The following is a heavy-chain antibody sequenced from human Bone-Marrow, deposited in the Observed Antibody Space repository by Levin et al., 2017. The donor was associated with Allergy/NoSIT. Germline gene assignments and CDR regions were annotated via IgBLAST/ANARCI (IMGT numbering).Heavy chain of an antibody. CDR2: INHSGST. D-gene: IGHD3-22*01. J-gene: IGHJ4*02. Sequence: SQTLSLTCAVYGGSFSGYFWSWIRQPPGKGLEWIGEINHSGSTNYNPSLKSRVTISVDTSKNQFSLKLSSVTAADTAVYYCARGANYYDSSGYYHGEFDYWGQGTLVTVSS. V-gene: IGHV4-34*01. CDR1: GGSFSGYF. CDR3: ARGANYYDSSGYYHGEFDY.